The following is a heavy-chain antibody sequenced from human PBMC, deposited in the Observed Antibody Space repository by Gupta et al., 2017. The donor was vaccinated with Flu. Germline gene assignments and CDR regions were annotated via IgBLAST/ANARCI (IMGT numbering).Heavy chain of an antibody. J-gene: IGHJ4*02. CDR1: GFSFSRYG. CDR3: ARDDHSYYYDSSGYYGEGVDY. Sequence: QVQLVESGGGVVQPGRSLRLSCSASGFSFSRYGMHWVRQAPGNGLEWVAVIWYDGSNKYYGDSVKGRFTMSRDNSKNTLYLQMNNLRDEDTAVYYCARDDHSYYYDSSGYYGEGVDYWGQGILVTVSS. CDR2: IWYDGSNK. V-gene: IGHV3-33*01. D-gene: IGHD3-22*01.